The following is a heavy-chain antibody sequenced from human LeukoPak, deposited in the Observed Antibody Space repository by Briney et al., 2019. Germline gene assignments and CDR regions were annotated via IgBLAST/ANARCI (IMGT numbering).Heavy chain of an antibody. Sequence: PGRSLRLSCAASGFTFDDYAMHWVRQAPGKGLEWVSGISWNSGSIGYADSVKGRFTISRDNAKNSLYLQMNSLRAEDTALYYCAKDKSGGWYDYFYYWGQGTLVTVSS. D-gene: IGHD6-19*01. CDR3: AKDKSGGWYDYFYY. CDR2: ISWNSGSI. V-gene: IGHV3-9*01. CDR1: GFTFDDYA. J-gene: IGHJ4*02.